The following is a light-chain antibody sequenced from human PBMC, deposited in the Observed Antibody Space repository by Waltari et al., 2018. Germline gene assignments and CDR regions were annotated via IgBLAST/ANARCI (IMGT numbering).Light chain of an antibody. CDR1: QGVTRA. CDR3: QHYLRLPVT. J-gene: IGKJ1*01. V-gene: IGKV3D-11*03. CDR2: GAS. Sequence: SCRTSQGVTRALAWYQQKPGRAPRLLIYGASNRATGIPDRFSGSGSGTDFSLTISSLEPEDFAVYYCQHYLRLPVTFGQGTKVEVK.